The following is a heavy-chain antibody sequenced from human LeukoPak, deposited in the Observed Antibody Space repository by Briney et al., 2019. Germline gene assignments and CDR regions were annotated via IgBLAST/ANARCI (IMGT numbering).Heavy chain of an antibody. J-gene: IGHJ4*02. V-gene: IGHV4-34*01. CDR3: ARGLPYYDFWSGYSTAHTFFVY. CDR1: GGSFSGYY. Sequence: PSETLSLTCAVYGGSFSGYYWSWIRQPPGKGLEWIGEINHSGITNYNPSLKSRVTISVDTSKNQFSLKLSSVTAADTAVYYCARGLPYYDFWSGYSTAHTFFVYWGQGTLVTVSS. D-gene: IGHD3-3*01. CDR2: INHSGIT.